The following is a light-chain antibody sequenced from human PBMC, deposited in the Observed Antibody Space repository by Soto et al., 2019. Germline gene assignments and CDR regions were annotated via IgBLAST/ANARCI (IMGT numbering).Light chain of an antibody. CDR1: QSVSASY. Sequence: EIVLTQSPGTLSLSPGERATLSCRASQSVSASYFAWYQYKPGQAPRLLIYGASSRATGIPDRFSGSGSGTDFTLTISRLEPEDFAVYYCQQYGLSPYTFGQGTKLEI. CDR2: GAS. V-gene: IGKV3-20*01. CDR3: QQYGLSPYT. J-gene: IGKJ2*01.